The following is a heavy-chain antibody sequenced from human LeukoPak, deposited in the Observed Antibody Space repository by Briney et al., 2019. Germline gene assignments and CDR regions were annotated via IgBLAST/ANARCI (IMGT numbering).Heavy chain of an antibody. CDR1: GGSISSYY. CDR3: ARVYSSSSLGP. J-gene: IGHJ4*02. Sequence: PSETLSLTCTVSGGSISSYYWSWIRQPPGKGLEWIGYMYYSGSTNYNPSPKSRVTISVDTSKNQFSLKLSSVTAADTAVYYCARVYSSSSLGPWGQGTLVTVSS. D-gene: IGHD6-13*01. V-gene: IGHV4-59*08. CDR2: MYYSGST.